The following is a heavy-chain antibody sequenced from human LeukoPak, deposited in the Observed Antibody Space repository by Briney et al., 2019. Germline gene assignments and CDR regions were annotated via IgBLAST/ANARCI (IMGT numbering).Heavy chain of an antibody. V-gene: IGHV7-4-1*02. CDR3: ARETWEHISGINDYYYYMDV. CDR1: GYTFINYG. CDR2: INTHTGNP. D-gene: IGHD1-20*01. J-gene: IGHJ6*03. Sequence: ASVKVSCKASGYTFINYGINWVRQAPGQGPEWMGWINTHTGNPTYAQGFTGRFVFSLDTSVSTAYLQISSLQSEDTAVYYCARETWEHISGINDYYYYMDVWGKGTTVTVSS.